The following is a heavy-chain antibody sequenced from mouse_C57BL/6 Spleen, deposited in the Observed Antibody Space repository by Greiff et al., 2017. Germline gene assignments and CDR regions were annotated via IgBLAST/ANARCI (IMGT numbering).Heavy chain of an antibody. D-gene: IGHD2-3*01. CDR1: GFTFSDYY. CDR2: INYDGSST. Sequence: EVKLMESEGGLVQPGSSMKLSCTASGFTFSDYYMAWVRQVPEKGLEWVANINYDGSSTYYLDSLKSRFIISRDNAKNILYLQMSSLKSEDTATYYCARADGYYFYYFDYWGQGTTLTVSS. CDR3: ARADGYYFYYFDY. J-gene: IGHJ2*01. V-gene: IGHV5-16*01.